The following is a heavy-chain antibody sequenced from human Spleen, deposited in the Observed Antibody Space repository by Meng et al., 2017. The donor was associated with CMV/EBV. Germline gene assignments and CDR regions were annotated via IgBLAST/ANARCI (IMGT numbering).Heavy chain of an antibody. J-gene: IGHJ4*02. CDR1: GYTFTGYY. D-gene: IGHD4-11*01. Sequence: ASVKVSCKASGYTFTGYYLHWVRQAPGQGLEWMGWINPNSGDTNYSQKFQGRVTMTRDTSVSTAYMELSRLRSDDTAIYFCARELGGHDYDNYCYIYWGQGTLVTVSS. CDR2: INPNSGDT. CDR3: ARELGGHDYDNYCYIY. V-gene: IGHV1-2*02.